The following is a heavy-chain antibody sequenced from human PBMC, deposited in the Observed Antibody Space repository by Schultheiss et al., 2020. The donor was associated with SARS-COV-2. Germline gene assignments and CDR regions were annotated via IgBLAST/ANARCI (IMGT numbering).Heavy chain of an antibody. CDR2: IYYSGST. V-gene: IGHV4-31*03. CDR3: ARGGIVATRPLFDY. CDR1: GGSISSGGYY. J-gene: IGHJ4*02. Sequence: SETLSLTCTVSGGSISSGGYYWSWIRQHPGKGLEWIGYIYYSGSTYYNPSLKSRVTISVDTSENQFSLKLSSVTAADTAVYYCARGGIVATRPLFDYWGQGTLVTVSS. D-gene: IGHD5-12*01.